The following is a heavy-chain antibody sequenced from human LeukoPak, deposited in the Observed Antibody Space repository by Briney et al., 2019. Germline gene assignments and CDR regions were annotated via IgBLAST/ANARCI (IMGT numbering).Heavy chain of an antibody. CDR3: ARGPYYYGSGALGFDP. D-gene: IGHD3-10*01. CDR2: IDWDDDK. V-gene: IGHV2-70*04. Sequence: ESGPALVKPTQTLTLTCTFSGFSLSTRGMRVSWIRQPPGKALEWLARIDWDDDKFYSTSLKTRLTISKDTSKNQVVLTMTNMDPVDTATYYCARGPYYYGSGALGFDPWGQGTLVTVSS. J-gene: IGHJ5*02. CDR1: GFSLSTRGMR.